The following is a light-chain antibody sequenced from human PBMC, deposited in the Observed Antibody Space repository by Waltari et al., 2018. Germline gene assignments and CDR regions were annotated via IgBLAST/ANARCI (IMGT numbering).Light chain of an antibody. Sequence: EIVLTQSPATLSLSLGERDTLSCRASQSVSSYLAWYQQKPGQAPMLLIYDASNRATGIPARFSGSGSGTDFTLTISSLEPEDFAVYYCQQRSNWPPITFGQGTRLEIK. CDR1: QSVSSY. CDR2: DAS. V-gene: IGKV3-11*01. CDR3: QQRSNWPPIT. J-gene: IGKJ5*01.